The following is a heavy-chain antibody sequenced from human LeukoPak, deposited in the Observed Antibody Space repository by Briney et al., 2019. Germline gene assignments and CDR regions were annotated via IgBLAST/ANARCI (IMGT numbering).Heavy chain of an antibody. Sequence: SQTLSLTCTVSGGSISSGSYYWSWIRQPAGKGLEWIGRIYTSGSTNYNPSLKSRVTISVDTSKNQFSLKLSSVTAADTAVYYCARGDRPTYPYYFDYWGQGTLVTVSS. V-gene: IGHV4-61*02. J-gene: IGHJ4*02. CDR1: GGSISSGSYY. CDR2: IYTSGST. CDR3: ARGDRPTYPYYFDY. D-gene: IGHD2-2*02.